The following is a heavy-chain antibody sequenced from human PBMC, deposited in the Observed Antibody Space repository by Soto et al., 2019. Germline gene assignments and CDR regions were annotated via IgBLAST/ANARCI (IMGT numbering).Heavy chain of an antibody. CDR2: INPNSGGT. Sequence: ASVKVSCKASGYTFTGYYMHWVRQAPGQGLEWMGWINPNSGGTNYAQKFQGRVTMTRDTSISTAYMELSRLRSDDTAVYYCARDYRSGWYRESNWFDPGAREPWSPPPQ. CDR3: ARDYRSGWYRESNWFDP. V-gene: IGHV1-2*02. D-gene: IGHD6-19*01. CDR1: GYTFTGYY. J-gene: IGHJ5*02.